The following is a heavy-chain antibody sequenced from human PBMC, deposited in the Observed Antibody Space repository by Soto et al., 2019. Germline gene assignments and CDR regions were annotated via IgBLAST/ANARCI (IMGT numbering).Heavy chain of an antibody. J-gene: IGHJ4*02. Sequence: QLQLQESGPGLVKPSETLSLTCSVSGDSINSDKYYWGWIRQPPGKGLEWIGSIYFRGNTYYNPSLQHRVTISLDTSKSQFSLKLNSVTAADLAVYFCARLEGLATISYYFDFWGQGALVTVSS. CDR1: GDSINSDKYY. CDR3: ARLEGLATISYYFDF. V-gene: IGHV4-39*01. CDR2: IYFRGNT. D-gene: IGHD3-9*01.